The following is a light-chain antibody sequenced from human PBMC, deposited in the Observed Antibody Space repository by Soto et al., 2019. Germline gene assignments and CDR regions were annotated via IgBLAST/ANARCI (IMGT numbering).Light chain of an antibody. J-gene: IGKJ4*01. CDR3: QQYYTNALT. CDR1: QSVLYSSNNKNY. Sequence: DIVMTQSPDSLAVSLGERATINCKSSQSVLYSSNNKNYLAWYQQKPGQPPKLLIYWASTRESGVPDRFSGSASGTDFTLTSSSLQAEDVAVYYCQQYYTNALTFGGGTKVGVK. V-gene: IGKV4-1*01. CDR2: WAS.